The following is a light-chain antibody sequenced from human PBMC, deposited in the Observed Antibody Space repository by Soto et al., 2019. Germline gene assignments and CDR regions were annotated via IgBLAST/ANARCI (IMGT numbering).Light chain of an antibody. CDR3: SSYTSTSTLEV. V-gene: IGLV2-14*01. Sequence: QSVLTQPASVSGSPGQSITISCTGTSSDVGGYNYVSWYQQHPGKAPKLMIFEVTNRPTGVSNRFSGSKSGNTASLTISGLQAEDEADYYSSSYTSTSTLEVFGGGTKLTVL. J-gene: IGLJ2*01. CDR1: SSDVGGYNY. CDR2: EVT.